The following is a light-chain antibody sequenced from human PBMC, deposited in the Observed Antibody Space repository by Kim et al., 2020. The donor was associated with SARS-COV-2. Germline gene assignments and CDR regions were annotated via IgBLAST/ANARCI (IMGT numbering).Light chain of an antibody. CDR1: SNDVGRSKF. V-gene: IGLV2-23*01. CDR3: SSHSRSDILL. J-gene: IGLJ3*02. CDR2: EGS. Sequence: GQSITISCSGSSNDVGRSKFVSWYQQHPGKAPKLIISEGSQRPSGVSSRFSGSMSGNTASLTISGLLADDEADYYCSSHSRSDILLFGGGTQLTVL.